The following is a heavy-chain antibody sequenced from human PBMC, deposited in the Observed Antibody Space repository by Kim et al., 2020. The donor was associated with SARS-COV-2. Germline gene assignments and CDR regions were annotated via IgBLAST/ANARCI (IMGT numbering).Heavy chain of an antibody. CDR2: IDSDGTTT. CDR3: TRGPF. V-gene: IGHV3-74*01. CDR1: GFSFSEWW. Sequence: VGSLRLSCAASGFSFSEWWMDWVRQAPGKGPEWVARIDSDGTTTLYADSVKGRFTISRDNSKNTLYLQMTGLRADDTGVYYCTRGPFWGQGTLVTVSS. J-gene: IGHJ4*02.